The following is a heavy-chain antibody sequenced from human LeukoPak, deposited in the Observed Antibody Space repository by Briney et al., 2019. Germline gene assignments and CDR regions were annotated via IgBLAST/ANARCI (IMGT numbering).Heavy chain of an antibody. V-gene: IGHV4-34*01. CDR2: INHSGST. Sequence: SETLSLTCAVYGGSFGGYYWGWIRQPPGKGLEWIGEINHSGSTNYNPSLKSRVTISVDTSKNQFSLKLSSVTAADTAVYYCARKNSGWYFGYFDYWGQGTLVTVSS. CDR3: ARKNSGWYFGYFDY. J-gene: IGHJ4*02. CDR1: GGSFGGYY. D-gene: IGHD6-19*01.